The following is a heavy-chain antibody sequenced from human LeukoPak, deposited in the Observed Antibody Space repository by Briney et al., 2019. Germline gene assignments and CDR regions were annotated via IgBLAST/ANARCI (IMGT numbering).Heavy chain of an antibody. CDR3: ASLYQVYYFDY. D-gene: IGHD3-16*02. Sequence: PSETLSLTCTVSGGSISSGGYYWSWIRQPPGKGLEWIGYIYYSGTTYYNPSLKSRVTISVDTSKNQFSLKLSSVTAADTAVYYCASLYQVYYFDYWGQGTLVTVSS. V-gene: IGHV4-30-4*01. CDR2: IYYSGTT. J-gene: IGHJ4*02. CDR1: GGSISSGGYY.